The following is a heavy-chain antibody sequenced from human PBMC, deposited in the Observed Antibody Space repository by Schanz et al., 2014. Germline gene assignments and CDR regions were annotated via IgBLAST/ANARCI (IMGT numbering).Heavy chain of an antibody. D-gene: IGHD3-10*01. Sequence: QLQLQESGPRLVKSSETLSLICTVSGGSVSSNSYHWGWIRQPPGKGLEWIGNVYYSGSTYYNPSLKRRGTISGDTSKNQCSLNLTSVTAADTAVYDCASRRRMGISMVRGILKGGFDPWGQGTLVTVSS. V-gene: IGHV4-39*07. CDR1: GGSVSSNSYH. J-gene: IGHJ5*02. CDR3: ASRRRMGISMVRGILKGGFDP. CDR2: VYYSGST.